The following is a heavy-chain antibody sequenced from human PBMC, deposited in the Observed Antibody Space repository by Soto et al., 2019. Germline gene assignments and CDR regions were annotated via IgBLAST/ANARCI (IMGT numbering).Heavy chain of an antibody. Sequence: EVQLLESGGGLVQPGGSLRLSCAASGFTFSTYAMSWVRQAPGKGLEWVSAISGSGGSTYYADSVNGRFTISRDNSINMLYLQMNRLRTEDTAVYYCAHPRGYGVFDAYDFWGQGAMVTVSS. CDR1: GFTFSTYA. J-gene: IGHJ3*01. CDR3: AHPRGYGVFDAYDF. V-gene: IGHV3-23*01. D-gene: IGHD1-1*01. CDR2: ISGSGGST.